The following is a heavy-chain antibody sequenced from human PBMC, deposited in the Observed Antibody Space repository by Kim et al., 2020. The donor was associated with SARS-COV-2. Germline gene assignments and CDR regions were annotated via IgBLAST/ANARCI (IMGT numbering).Heavy chain of an antibody. Sequence: ESLKGRFSVSRDNAKNTLYRQMNSLRAEDTAVYYCARERDSSSWGNAFDIWGQGTRVTVSS. D-gene: IGHD6-13*01. CDR3: ARERDSSSWGNAFDI. J-gene: IGHJ3*02. V-gene: IGHV3-74*01.